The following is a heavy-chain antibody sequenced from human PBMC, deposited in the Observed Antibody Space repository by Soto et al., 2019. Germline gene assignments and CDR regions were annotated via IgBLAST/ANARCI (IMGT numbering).Heavy chain of an antibody. CDR3: ARGKRGSSWYRGEEKYYYYGMDV. J-gene: IGHJ6*02. CDR2: IHHSGST. D-gene: IGHD6-13*01. V-gene: IGHV4-34*01. Sequence: SETRSLTCTAYGESFNGYYWSWIRQPPGKGLEWIGEIHHSGSTNYNPSLKSRVTFSIDTSKRQFSLKVRSVTAADTAVYYCARGKRGSSWYRGEEKYYYYGMDVWGQGTPVT. CDR1: GESFNGYY.